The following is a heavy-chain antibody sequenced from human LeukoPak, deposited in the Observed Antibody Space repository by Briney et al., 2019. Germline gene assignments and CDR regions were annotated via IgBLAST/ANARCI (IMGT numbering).Heavy chain of an antibody. CDR3: AKLYGSGSYSPFDY. V-gene: IGHV3-23*01. D-gene: IGHD3-10*01. CDR1: GSTFSTYA. J-gene: IGHJ4*02. Sequence: PGGSLRLSCAASGSTFSTYAMSWVRQAPGKGLEWVSAFSGSGGSTYYADSVKGRFTISRDNSKNTLYLQMNSLRAEDTAVYYCAKLYGSGSYSPFDYWGQGTLVTVSS. CDR2: FSGSGGST.